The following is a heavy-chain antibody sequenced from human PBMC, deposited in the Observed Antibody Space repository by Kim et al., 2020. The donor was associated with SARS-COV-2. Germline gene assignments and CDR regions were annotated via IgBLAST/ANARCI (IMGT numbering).Heavy chain of an antibody. J-gene: IGHJ3*02. D-gene: IGHD3-16*01. V-gene: IGHV4-34*01. Sequence: SETLSLTRAVYGGSFSGYYWSWIRQPPGKGLEWIGEINHSGSTNYNPSLKSRVTISVDTSKNQFSLKLSSVTAADTAVYYCARGPLTSPGGAFDIWGQGTMVTVSS. CDR2: INHSGST. CDR3: ARGPLTSPGGAFDI. CDR1: GGSFSGYY.